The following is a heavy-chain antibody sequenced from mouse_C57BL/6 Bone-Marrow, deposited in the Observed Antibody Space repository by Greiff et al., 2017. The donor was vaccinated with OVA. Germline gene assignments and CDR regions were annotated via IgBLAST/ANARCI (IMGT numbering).Heavy chain of an antibody. J-gene: IGHJ4*01. CDR3: ARFEERGVYYAMDY. CDR1: GYTFTSYW. CDR2: IDPSDSYT. V-gene: IGHV1-59*01. Sequence: QVQLKQPGAELVRPGTSVKLSCKASGYTFTSYWMHWVKQRPGQGLEWIGVIDPSDSYTNYNQKFKGKATLNVDTSSSTAYMQLSSLTSEDSAVYYCARFEERGVYYAMDYWGQGTSVTVSS.